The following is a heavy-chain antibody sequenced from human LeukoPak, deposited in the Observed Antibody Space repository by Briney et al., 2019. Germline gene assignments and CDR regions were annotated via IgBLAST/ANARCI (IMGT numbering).Heavy chain of an antibody. Sequence: SETLSLTCTVSGGSISSYYWSWIRQPPGKGLEWIGYIYYSGSTNYNPSLKSRVTISVDTSKNQFSLKLSSVTAADTAVYYCARDRDSSSSGGGNWFDPWGQGTLVTVSS. V-gene: IGHV4-59*01. CDR1: GGSISSYY. D-gene: IGHD6-6*01. J-gene: IGHJ5*02. CDR3: ARDRDSSSSGGGNWFDP. CDR2: IYYSGST.